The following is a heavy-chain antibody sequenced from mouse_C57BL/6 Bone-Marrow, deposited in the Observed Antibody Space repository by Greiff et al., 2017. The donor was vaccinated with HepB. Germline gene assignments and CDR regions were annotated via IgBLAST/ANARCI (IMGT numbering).Heavy chain of an antibody. D-gene: IGHD1-1*01. J-gene: IGHJ3*01. CDR2: ILPGSGST. CDR3: ARTQLLRYWFAY. Sequence: VVEPGASVKPSCKATGYTFTGYWIEWVKQRPGHGLEWIGEILPGSGSTNYNEKFKGKATFTADTSSNTAYMQLSSLTTEDSAIYYCARTQLLRYWFAYWGQGTLVTVSA. CDR1: GYTFTGYW. V-gene: IGHV1-9*01.